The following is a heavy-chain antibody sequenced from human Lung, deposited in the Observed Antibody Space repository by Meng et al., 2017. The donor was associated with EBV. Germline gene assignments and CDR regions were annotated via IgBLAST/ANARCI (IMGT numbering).Heavy chain of an antibody. CDR1: GGSISSGGHY. D-gene: IGHD5-18*01. J-gene: IGHJ4*02. CDR3: ARAVDTGYFDY. Sequence: QWQLQESGSGLVQPSQPLSLTCTVSGGSISSGGHYWSWIRQHPGKGLEWIGYIYYSGSTYYNPSLKSLVSISVDTSNNQFSLKLSSVTAADTAVYYCARAVDTGYFDYWGQGTLVTVSS. V-gene: IGHV4-31*01. CDR2: IYYSGST.